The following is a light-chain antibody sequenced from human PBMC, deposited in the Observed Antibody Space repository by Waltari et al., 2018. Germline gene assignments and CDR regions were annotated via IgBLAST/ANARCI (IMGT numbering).Light chain of an antibody. CDR3: QTWGTGIHVV. J-gene: IGLJ2*01. V-gene: IGLV4-69*01. CDR2: LNSDGSH. CDR1: SGHSSYA. Sequence: QLVLTQSPSASASLGASVKLTCTLSSGHSSYAIASHQQQPEKGPRYLMTLNSDGSHSKGDGIPDRFSGSSSGAERYLTISSLQSEDEADYYCQTWGTGIHVVFGGGTKLTVL.